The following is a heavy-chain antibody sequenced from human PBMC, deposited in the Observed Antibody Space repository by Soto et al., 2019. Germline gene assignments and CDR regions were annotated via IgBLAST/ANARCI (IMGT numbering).Heavy chain of an antibody. D-gene: IGHD3-10*01. Sequence: QVQLVQSGAEVKKPGSSVKVSCKASGGTFSSYAISWVRQAPGQGLEWMGGIISIFGTAKYAQKFQGRVTITADESTSTAYMELSSPRSEDTAVYYCARDSYYYGSGSYYNDHYWGQGTLVTVSS. CDR1: GGTFSSYA. J-gene: IGHJ4*02. V-gene: IGHV1-69*01. CDR2: IISIFGTA. CDR3: ARDSYYYGSGSYYNDHY.